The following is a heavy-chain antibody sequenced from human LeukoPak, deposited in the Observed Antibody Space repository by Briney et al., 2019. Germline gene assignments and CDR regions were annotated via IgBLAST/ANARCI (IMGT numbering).Heavy chain of an antibody. J-gene: IGHJ4*02. CDR3: ARGVITIFGVVDY. D-gene: IGHD3-3*01. CDR2: ISSSGSNI. CDR1: GFTFSSYE. Sequence: PGGSLRLSCAASGFTFSSYEMDWVRQDPGKGLEWVSYISSSGSNIYYADSVKGRFTISRDNAKNSLYLQMNSLRAEDTAVYYCARGVITIFGVVDYWGQGTLVTVSS. V-gene: IGHV3-48*03.